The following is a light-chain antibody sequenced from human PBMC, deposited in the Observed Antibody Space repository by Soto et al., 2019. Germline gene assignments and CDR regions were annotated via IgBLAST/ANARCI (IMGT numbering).Light chain of an antibody. CDR1: QALSSSS. Sequence: EILLTQSPGTLSLSPGESGTLSCRAGQALSSSSLAWYQQKPGQAPRLLIYGASTRASGIPDRFSGGGSGTDFTLTISRLEPEYCAVDYCHQYGSSPLTFGGGTKVEI. V-gene: IGKV3-20*01. CDR2: GAS. J-gene: IGKJ4*01. CDR3: HQYGSSPLT.